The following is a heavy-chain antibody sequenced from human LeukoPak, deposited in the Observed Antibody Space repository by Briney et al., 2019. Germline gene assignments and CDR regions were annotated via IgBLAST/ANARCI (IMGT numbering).Heavy chain of an antibody. CDR3: ARGRPDKRYDY. J-gene: IGHJ4*02. CDR1: GFTFSSYA. Sequence: GSLRLSCAASGFTFSSYAMSWIRQPPGKGLEWIGEINHSGSTNYNPSLKSRVTISVDTSKNQFSLKLSSVTAADTAVYYCARGRPDKRYDYWGQGTLVTVSS. V-gene: IGHV4-34*01. D-gene: IGHD3-9*01. CDR2: INHSGST.